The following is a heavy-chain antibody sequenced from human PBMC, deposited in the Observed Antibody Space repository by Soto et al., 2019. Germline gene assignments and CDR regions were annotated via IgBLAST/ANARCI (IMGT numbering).Heavy chain of an antibody. CDR2: IYYSGST. D-gene: IGHD3-10*01. CDR1: GGSISSYY. CDR3: ARRYYYGSGSVGADV. V-gene: IGHV4-59*12. J-gene: IGHJ6*02. Sequence: SETLSLTCTVSGGSISSYYWSWIRQPPGKGLEWIGYIYYSGSTNYNPSLKSRVTISVDTSKNQFSLKASDTAMYYCARRYYYGSGSVGADVWGQGTAVTVSS.